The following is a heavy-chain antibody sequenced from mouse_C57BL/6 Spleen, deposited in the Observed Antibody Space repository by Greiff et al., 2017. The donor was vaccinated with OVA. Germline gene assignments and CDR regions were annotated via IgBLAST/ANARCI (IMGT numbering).Heavy chain of an antibody. D-gene: IGHD1-1*01. CDR2: IDPETGGT. J-gene: IGHJ2*01. V-gene: IGHV1-15*01. Sequence: LQQSGAELVRPGASVTLSCKASGYTFTDYEMHWVKQTPVHGLEWIGAIDPETGGTAYNQKFKGKAILTADKSSSTAYMELRSLTSEDSAVYYCTRGPYYYGSSYDYWGQGTTLTVSA. CDR3: TRGPYYYGSSYDY. CDR1: GYTFTDYE.